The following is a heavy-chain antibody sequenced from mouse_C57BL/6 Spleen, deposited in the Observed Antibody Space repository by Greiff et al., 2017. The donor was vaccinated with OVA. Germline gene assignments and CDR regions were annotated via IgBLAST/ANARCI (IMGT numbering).Heavy chain of an antibody. V-gene: IGHV1-18*01. Sequence: EVMLVESGPELVKPGASVKIPCKASGYTFTDYNMDWVKQSHGKSLEWIGDINPNNGGTIYNQKFKGKATLTVDKSSSTAYMELRSLTSEDTAVYYCARGGSSLAYWGQGTLVTVSA. J-gene: IGHJ3*01. CDR2: INPNNGGT. CDR3: ARGGSSLAY. D-gene: IGHD1-1*01. CDR1: GYTFTDYN.